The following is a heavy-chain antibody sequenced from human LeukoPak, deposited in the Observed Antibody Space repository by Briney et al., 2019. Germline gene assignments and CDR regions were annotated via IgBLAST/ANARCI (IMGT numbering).Heavy chain of an antibody. CDR3: ARGEDSSGYYTRFGAFDI. CDR2: ISYDGSNK. D-gene: IGHD3-22*01. J-gene: IGHJ3*02. Sequence: GGSLRLSCAASGFTFSSYAMHWVRQAPGKGLEWVAVISYDGSNKYYADSVKGRFTISRDNSKNTLYLQMNSLRAEDTAVYYCARGEDSSGYYTRFGAFDIWGQGTMVTVSS. CDR1: GFTFSSYA. V-gene: IGHV3-30*01.